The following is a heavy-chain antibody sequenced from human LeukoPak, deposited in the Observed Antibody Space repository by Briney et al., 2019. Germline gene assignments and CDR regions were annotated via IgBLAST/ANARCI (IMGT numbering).Heavy chain of an antibody. V-gene: IGHV4-59*08. CDR1: GASINSHY. CDR3: ARFSGSYPRAFDI. Sequence: SETLSLTCTVSGASINSHYWSWFRQSPGKGLEWIGHSFYSGSTNYSPSLRSRVTISVDTSKNQFSLKLSSVTAADTAVYYCARFSGSYPRAFDIWGQGTMVTVSS. CDR2: SFYSGST. J-gene: IGHJ3*02. D-gene: IGHD1-26*01.